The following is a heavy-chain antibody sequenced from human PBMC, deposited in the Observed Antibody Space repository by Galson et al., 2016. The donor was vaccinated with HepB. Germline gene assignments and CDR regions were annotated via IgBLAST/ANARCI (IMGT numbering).Heavy chain of an antibody. D-gene: IGHD2-15*01. V-gene: IGHV3-74*01. CDR2: INSDGSDT. CDR3: ARGRLPTSYRGLAY. Sequence: SLRLSCATSGFTYSTYWMHWVRQTPGKGLVWVSLINSDGSDTIYADSVKGRFTISRDNAKNTLYLQMNSLRVEDTAVYYCARGRLPTSYRGLAYWGQGTPVTVSS. J-gene: IGHJ4*02. CDR1: GFTYSTYW.